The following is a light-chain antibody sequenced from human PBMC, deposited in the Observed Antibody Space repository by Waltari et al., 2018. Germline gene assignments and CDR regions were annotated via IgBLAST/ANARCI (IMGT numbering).Light chain of an antibody. V-gene: IGKV3D-15*01. CDR1: PSAKPS. Sequence: EVVMTQSPATLSVSPGERVSLSCRASPSAKPSLAWYQQTPGQAPRLLIYRASTRAAGVPDRFSGSGSGTEFTLTISSLQSEDSAIYYCQQYYNSPRTFGQGTKVEIK. J-gene: IGKJ1*01. CDR2: RAS. CDR3: QQYYNSPRT.